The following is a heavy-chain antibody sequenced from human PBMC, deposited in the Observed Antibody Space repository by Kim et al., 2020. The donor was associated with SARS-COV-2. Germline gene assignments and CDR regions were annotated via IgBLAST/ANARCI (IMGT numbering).Heavy chain of an antibody. J-gene: IGHJ4*02. V-gene: IGHV3-11*03. CDR1: GFTFSDHY. Sequence: GGSLRLSCAASGFTFSDHYMSWIRQAPGKGLEWVSYISSSSSHTNYADSVKGRFTISRDNAENSLYLQMNGLRVEDTAVYYCARRVSSWYSQIDYWGQGILVTVSS. CDR2: ISSSSSHT. CDR3: ARRVSSWYSQIDY. D-gene: IGHD2-15*01.